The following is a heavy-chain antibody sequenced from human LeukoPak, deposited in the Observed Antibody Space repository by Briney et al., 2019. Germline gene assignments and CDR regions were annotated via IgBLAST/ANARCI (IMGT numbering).Heavy chain of an antibody. CDR2: INPNTGGT. J-gene: IGHJ3*02. CDR3: ARDFRSYYYDNSGFSDAFDI. Sequence: ASVKVSCKASGGTFSSYAISWVRQAPGQGLEWMGWINPNTGGTKYAQKFQGRVTMTRDTSISTAYMELSRLSSDDTAMYYCARDFRSYYYDNSGFSDAFDIWAQGTKVTVSS. V-gene: IGHV1-2*02. CDR1: GGTFSSYA. D-gene: IGHD3-22*01.